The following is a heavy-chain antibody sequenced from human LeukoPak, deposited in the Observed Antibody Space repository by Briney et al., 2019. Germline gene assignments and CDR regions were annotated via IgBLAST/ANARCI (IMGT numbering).Heavy chain of an antibody. V-gene: IGHV4-61*02. Sequence: PSQTLSLTCTVSGGSISSGSYYWSWIRQPAGKGLEWIGRIYTSGSTNYNPSLKSRVTISVDTSKNRFSLKLSSVTAADTAVYYCARTKRSQGTYYLDYSGQGTLVTVSS. CDR1: GGSISSGSYY. CDR2: IYTSGST. D-gene: IGHD2-8*01. J-gene: IGHJ4*02. CDR3: ARTKRSQGTYYLDY.